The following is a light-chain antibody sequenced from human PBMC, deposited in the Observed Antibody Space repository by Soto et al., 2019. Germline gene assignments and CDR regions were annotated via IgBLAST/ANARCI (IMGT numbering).Light chain of an antibody. Sequence: DVVMTQSPLSLPVTLGQPASISCRSSQSLVYSDGNTYLNWFQQRPGQSPRRLIYKVSNRDSGVPDRFSGSVSGTDFTLKISRVEAEDVGVYYCMQGTHWPLALTFGGGTKVEIK. CDR3: MQGTHWPLALT. J-gene: IGKJ4*01. CDR1: QSLVYSDGNTY. V-gene: IGKV2-30*01. CDR2: KVS.